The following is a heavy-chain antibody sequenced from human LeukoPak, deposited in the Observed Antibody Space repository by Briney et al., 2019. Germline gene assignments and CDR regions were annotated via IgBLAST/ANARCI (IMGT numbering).Heavy chain of an antibody. J-gene: IGHJ6*03. Sequence: GALRLSCATSGLTFSDYWMTWVRQAPGKGLQWVANIKKDGREKYYVDSVKGRFTISRDNAKNSLYLQMNSLRAEDTAVYYRANMAPRRDETYYYYMDVWGKGTTVTVSS. CDR3: ANMAPRRDETYYYYMDV. CDR2: IKKDGREK. V-gene: IGHV3-7*01. CDR1: GLTFSDYW. D-gene: IGHD5-24*01.